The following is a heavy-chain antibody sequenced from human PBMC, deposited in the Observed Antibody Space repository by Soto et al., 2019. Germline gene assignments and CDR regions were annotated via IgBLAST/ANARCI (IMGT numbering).Heavy chain of an antibody. D-gene: IGHD6-13*01. Sequence: LSLTCTVSGGSISSYYWSWIRQPPGKGLEWIGYIYYRGSTTCNPSLKSRVTISVDTSKNQFSLKLSSVTAADTAVYYCARLRSGIAAAGAQYYFDYWGQGTLVTVSS. V-gene: IGHV4-59*08. CDR3: ARLRSGIAAAGAQYYFDY. CDR2: IYYRGST. J-gene: IGHJ4*02. CDR1: GGSISSYY.